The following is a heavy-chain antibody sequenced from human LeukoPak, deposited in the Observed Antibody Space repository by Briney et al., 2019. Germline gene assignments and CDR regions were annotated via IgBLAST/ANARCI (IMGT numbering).Heavy chain of an antibody. J-gene: IGHJ4*02. D-gene: IGHD6-13*01. Sequence: PSETLSLTCTVSGGSISNYYWNWIRKPQAPGMELNGFIYYTGSTNYNPSLKSRVTMSVDTSKNQFSLNLKSVTPEDTAVYYCARNLIPEQLVLNFWGQGTLVTVSS. CDR3: ARNLIPEQLVLNF. CDR1: GGSISNYY. CDR2: IYYTGST. V-gene: IGHV4-59*01.